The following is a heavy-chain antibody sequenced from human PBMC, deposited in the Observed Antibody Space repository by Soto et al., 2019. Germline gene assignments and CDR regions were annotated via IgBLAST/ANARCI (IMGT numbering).Heavy chain of an antibody. Sequence: QVQLVQSGAEVKKPGSSVKVSCKASGGTFSSYAISWVRQAPGQGLEWMGGIIPIFGTANYAQKFQGRVTITADESTSTAYMELSSLRSEDTAVYYCARDARGIVVVPAAIRIGYAFDIWGQGTMVTVSS. CDR1: GGTFSSYA. J-gene: IGHJ3*02. D-gene: IGHD2-2*02. CDR3: ARDARGIVVVPAAIRIGYAFDI. CDR2: IIPIFGTA. V-gene: IGHV1-69*01.